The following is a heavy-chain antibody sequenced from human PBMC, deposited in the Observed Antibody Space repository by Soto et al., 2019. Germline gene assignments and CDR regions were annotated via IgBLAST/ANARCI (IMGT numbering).Heavy chain of an antibody. CDR2: IIWNGGST. CDR3: ARVQLWAGVNYYYGMDV. CDR1: GFTFDDYG. D-gene: IGHD5-18*01. J-gene: IGHJ6*02. V-gene: IGHV3-20*04. Sequence: EVQLVESGGGVVRPGGSLRLSCAASGFTFDDYGMSWVRQAPGKGLEWVSGIIWNGGSTGYADSVKGRFTISRDNAKNSLYLQMNSLRAEDTALYYGARVQLWAGVNYYYGMDVWGQGTTVTVSS.